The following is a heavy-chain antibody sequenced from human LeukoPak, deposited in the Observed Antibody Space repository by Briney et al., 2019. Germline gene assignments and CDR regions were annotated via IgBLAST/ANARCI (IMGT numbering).Heavy chain of an antibody. J-gene: IGHJ5*02. CDR2: INPNSGGT. Sequence: ASVKVSCKASGYTFTDYYLHWVRQAPGQGLERMGWINPNSGGTNYAQKFQGRVTMTRDTSITTAYMELSSLRSEDTAVYYCVRDNSVGDTAWWFDPWGQGTLVTVSS. CDR1: GYTFTDYY. V-gene: IGHV1-2*02. CDR3: VRDNSVGDTAWWFDP. D-gene: IGHD1-26*01.